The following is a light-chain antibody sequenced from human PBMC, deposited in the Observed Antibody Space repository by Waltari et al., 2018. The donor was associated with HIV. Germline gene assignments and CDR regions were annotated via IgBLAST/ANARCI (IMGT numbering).Light chain of an antibody. CDR2: AAS. J-gene: IGKJ4*01. Sequence: DIQMTQSPSSVSASVGDRVTITCRASQDINTWLAWYQQTPGKAPKRLIYAASSIQGGVPSRFSGSGFGTDFTLTISSLQPEDFATYYCQQGNSFPLTFGGGTKVEV. CDR1: QDINTW. CDR3: QQGNSFPLT. V-gene: IGKV1-12*01.